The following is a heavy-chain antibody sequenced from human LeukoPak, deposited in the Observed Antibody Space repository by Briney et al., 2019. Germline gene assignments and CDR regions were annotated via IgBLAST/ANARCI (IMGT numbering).Heavy chain of an antibody. D-gene: IGHD6-13*01. J-gene: IGHJ3*02. CDR3: ARGRGSSWYDAFDI. V-gene: IGHV3-21*01. Sequence: GDLRLSCAASGFTFSSYSMNWVRQAPGKGLEWVSTISSSSSYIYYADSVKGRFTISRDNAKNSLYLQMNSLRAEDTAVYYCARGRGSSWYDAFDIWGQGTMVTVSS. CDR1: GFTFSSYS. CDR2: ISSSSSYI.